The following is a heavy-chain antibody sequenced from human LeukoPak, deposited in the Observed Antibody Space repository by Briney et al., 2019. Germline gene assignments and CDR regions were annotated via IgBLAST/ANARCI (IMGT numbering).Heavy chain of an antibody. Sequence: PSETLSLTCSVSGRPLTRSPYYWLWVPQAPGTGLEWLGSFYGNGDTYYNPSFASRVTIAIETSKNQFSLKMTSVTAADTAVYFCTSRGFRLPLDAFGVWGEGTRVAVSS. CDR3: TSRGFRLPLDAFGV. V-gene: IGHV4-39*01. CDR1: GRPLTRSPYY. J-gene: IGHJ3*01. CDR2: FYGNGDT.